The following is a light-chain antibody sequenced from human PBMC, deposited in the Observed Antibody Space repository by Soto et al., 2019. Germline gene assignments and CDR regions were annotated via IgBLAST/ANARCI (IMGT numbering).Light chain of an antibody. J-gene: IGKJ4*01. CDR3: QQYESFFPLT. CDR2: KAS. V-gene: IGKV1-5*03. CDR1: QSINSW. Sequence: DIQMTQSPSTLSASVVDRVTITCRASQSINSWLAWYQQKPGKAPKLLIYKASNLESGVPSRFSGSRSGTDFTLTISSLQPDDFATYHCQQYESFFPLTFGGGTKVDIK.